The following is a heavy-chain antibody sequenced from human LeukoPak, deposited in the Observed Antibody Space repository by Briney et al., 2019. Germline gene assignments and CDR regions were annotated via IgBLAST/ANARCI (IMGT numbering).Heavy chain of an antibody. CDR2: INHSGST. J-gene: IGHJ4*02. CDR1: GGSFSGYY. V-gene: IGHV4-34*01. D-gene: IGHD2-8*01. Sequence: PSETLSLTCAVYGGSFSGYYWSWIRQPPGKGLEWIGEINHSGSTNYNPSLKSRVTISVDTSKNQFSLKLSSVTAADTAVYYCAREMVYAMSFGYWGQGTLVTVSS. CDR3: AREMVYAMSFGY.